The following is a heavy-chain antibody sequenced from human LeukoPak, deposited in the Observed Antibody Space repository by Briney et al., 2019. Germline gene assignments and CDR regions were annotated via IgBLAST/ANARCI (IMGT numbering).Heavy chain of an antibody. D-gene: IGHD3-10*01. CDR3: ARSITMVRGVPDAFDI. Sequence: SETLSLTCTVSGGSISSYYWSWIRQPPGKGLEGIGYIYYSGSTNYNPSLKSRVTISVDTSMNQFSLKLSSVTAADTAVYYCARSITMVRGVPDAFDIWGQGTMVTVSS. J-gene: IGHJ3*02. V-gene: IGHV4-59*01. CDR2: IYYSGST. CDR1: GGSISSYY.